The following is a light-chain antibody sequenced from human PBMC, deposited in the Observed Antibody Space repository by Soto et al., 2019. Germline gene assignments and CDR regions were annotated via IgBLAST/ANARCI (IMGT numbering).Light chain of an antibody. CDR1: QSVSSSY. CDR3: QQRSE. Sequence: EIVLTQSPGTLSLSPGERATLSCRASQSVSSSYLAWYQQKPGQAPRLLIYGASNRATGIPARFSGSGSGTDFTLTISSLEPEDFAVYYCQQRSEFGQGTKVDIK. J-gene: IGKJ1*01. V-gene: IGKV3D-20*02. CDR2: GAS.